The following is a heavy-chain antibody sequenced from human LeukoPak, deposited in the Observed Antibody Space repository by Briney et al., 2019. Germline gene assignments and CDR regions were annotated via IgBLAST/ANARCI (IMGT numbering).Heavy chain of an antibody. D-gene: IGHD5/OR15-5a*01. CDR2: ISGSGGST. V-gene: IGHV3-23*01. CDR1: GFTFSSYA. CDR3: AKRVVHDYYYYGMDV. J-gene: IGHJ6*04. Sequence: GGSLRLSCAASGFTFSSYAMSWVRQAPGKGLEWVSAISGSGGSTYYADSVKGRFTISRDNSKNTLYLQMNSLRAEDTAVYYCAKRVVHDYYYYGMDVCGKGTTVTVSS.